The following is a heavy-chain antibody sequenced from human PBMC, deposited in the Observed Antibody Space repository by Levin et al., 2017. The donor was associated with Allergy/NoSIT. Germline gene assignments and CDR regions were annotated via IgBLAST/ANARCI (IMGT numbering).Heavy chain of an antibody. Sequence: GESLKISCAASGFTFSSYAMSWVRQAPGKGLEWVSAISGSGGSTYYADSVKGRFTISRDNSKNTLYLQMNSLRAEDTAVYYCAKRAAYDFWSGDPALDYWGQGTLVTVSS. V-gene: IGHV3-23*01. J-gene: IGHJ4*02. CDR2: ISGSGGST. D-gene: IGHD3-3*01. CDR3: AKRAAYDFWSGDPALDY. CDR1: GFTFSSYA.